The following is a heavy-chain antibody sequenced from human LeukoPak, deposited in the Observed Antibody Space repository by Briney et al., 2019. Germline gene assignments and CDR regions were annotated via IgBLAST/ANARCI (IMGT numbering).Heavy chain of an antibody. CDR3: ARDSSYQLLTHDAFDI. J-gene: IGHJ3*02. D-gene: IGHD2-2*01. CDR2: IKQDGSEK. CDR1: EFTFSSYW. Sequence: QAGGSLRLSCAASEFTFSSYWMSWVRQAPGKGLEWVANIKQDGSEKYYVDSVKGRFTISRDNAKNSLYLQMNSLRAEDTAVYYCARDSSYQLLTHDAFDIWGQGTMVTVSS. V-gene: IGHV3-7*01.